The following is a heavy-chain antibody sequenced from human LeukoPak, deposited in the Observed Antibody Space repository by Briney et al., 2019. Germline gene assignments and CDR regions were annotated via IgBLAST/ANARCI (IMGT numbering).Heavy chain of an antibody. CDR3: AKMRSSTSHLLIFDY. D-gene: IGHD2-2*01. CDR1: GFTFSSYG. V-gene: IGHV3-30*18. CDR2: ISYDGSNK. Sequence: GGSLRLSCAASGFTFSSYGMHWVRQAPGKGLEWVAVISYDGSNKYYADSVKGRFTISRDNSKNTLYLQMNSLRAEDTAVYYCAKMRSSTSHLLIFDYWGQGTLVTVSS. J-gene: IGHJ4*02.